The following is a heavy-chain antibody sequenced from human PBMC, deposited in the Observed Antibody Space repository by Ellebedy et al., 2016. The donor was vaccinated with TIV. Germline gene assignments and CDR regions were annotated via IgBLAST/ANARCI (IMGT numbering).Heavy chain of an antibody. V-gene: IGHV3-23*01. CDR2: VTGSGSST. Sequence: PGGSLRLSCAASGFTFSSYAMSWVRYAPGTGLEWVSTVTGSGSSTYYADSVKGRFTISRDNSKSTLFLQMNSLRPEDKAVYYCARSKLGIDYWGQGTLVTVSS. CDR1: GFTFSSYA. J-gene: IGHJ4*02. CDR3: ARSKLGIDY. D-gene: IGHD7-27*01.